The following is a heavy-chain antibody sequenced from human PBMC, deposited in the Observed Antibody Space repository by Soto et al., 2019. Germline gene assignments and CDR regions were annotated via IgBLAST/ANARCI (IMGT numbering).Heavy chain of an antibody. CDR1: GFTFSDYY. D-gene: IGHD2-8*01. CDR3: SSGTNGAFFVY. V-gene: IGHV3-11*01. Sequence: QVQLVESGGGLVKPGGSPRLSCAASGFTFSDYYMSWIRQAPGKGLEWVSYISSRSSTIFYADSVKGRFTISRDNVKNSLYVQMNSLRAEDTAVYYCSSGTNGAFFVYWGQGILVTVSS. CDR2: ISSRSSTI. J-gene: IGHJ4*02.